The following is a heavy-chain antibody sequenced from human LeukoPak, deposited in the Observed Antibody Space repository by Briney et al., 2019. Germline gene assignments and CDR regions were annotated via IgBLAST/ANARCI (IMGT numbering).Heavy chain of an antibody. V-gene: IGHV4-59*01. Sequence: SETLSLTCTVSGGSISSYYWSWIRQPPGKGLGWIGYIYYSGSTNYNPSLKSRVTISVDTSKNQFSLKLSSVTAADTAVYYCARVRDPQTVYGDYFDYWGQGTLVTVSS. D-gene: IGHD4-17*01. CDR1: GGSISSYY. J-gene: IGHJ4*02. CDR3: ARVRDPQTVYGDYFDY. CDR2: IYYSGST.